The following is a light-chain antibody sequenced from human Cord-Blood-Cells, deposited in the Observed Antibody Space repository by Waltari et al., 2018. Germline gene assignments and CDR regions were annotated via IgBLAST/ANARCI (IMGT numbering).Light chain of an antibody. J-gene: IGLJ2*01. CDR2: EGS. Sequence: SALTQPASVSGSPGPSLPISCTGTSSDVGSYNLVSWYQQHPGKAPKLMIYEGSKRPSGVSNRFSGSKSGNTASLTISGLQAEDEADYYCCSYAGSSTYVVFGGGTKLTVL. CDR1: SSDVGSYNL. CDR3: CSYAGSSTYVV. V-gene: IGLV2-23*01.